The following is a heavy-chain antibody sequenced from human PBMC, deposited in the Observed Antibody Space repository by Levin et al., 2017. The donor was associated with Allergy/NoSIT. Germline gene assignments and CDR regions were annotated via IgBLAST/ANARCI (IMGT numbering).Heavy chain of an antibody. V-gene: IGHV1-18*01. D-gene: IGHD1-26*01. J-gene: IGHJ5*02. CDR2: ISAYNGNT. Sequence: GASVKVSCKASGYTFTSYGISWVRQAPGQGLEWMGWISAYNGNTNYAQKLQGRVTMTTDTSTSTAYMELRSLRSDDTAVYYCARERGGATTYNWFDPWGQGTLVTVSS. CDR3: ARERGGATTYNWFDP. CDR1: GYTFTSYG.